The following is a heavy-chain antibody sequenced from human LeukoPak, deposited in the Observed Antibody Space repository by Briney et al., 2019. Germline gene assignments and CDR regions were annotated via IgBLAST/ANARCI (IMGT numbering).Heavy chain of an antibody. V-gene: IGHV3-7*01. Sequence: GGALRLSCAASQFTFSSYWMSWVRQAPGKGLEWVANIKQDGSERYSVDPVKGRFTVSRDNAENSLYLQMNSLRVDDTAVYYCARDRGRASFDYWGQATLVTVSS. CDR3: ARDRGRASFDY. J-gene: IGHJ4*02. CDR1: QFTFSSYW. D-gene: IGHD1-26*01. CDR2: IKQDGSER.